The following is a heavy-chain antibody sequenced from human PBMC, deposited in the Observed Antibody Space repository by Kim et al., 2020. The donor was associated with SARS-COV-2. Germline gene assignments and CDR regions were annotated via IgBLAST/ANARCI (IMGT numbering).Heavy chain of an antibody. V-gene: IGHV5-51*01. Sequence: GASLKISCKGSGYSFTSYWIGWVRQMPGKGLEWMGIIYPGDSDTRYSPSFQGQVTISADKSISTAYLQWSSLKASDTAMYYCAVLLEWEKYYFDYWGQGTLVTVSS. CDR3: AVLLEWEKYYFDY. J-gene: IGHJ4*02. D-gene: IGHD3-3*01. CDR1: GYSFTSYW. CDR2: IYPGDSDT.